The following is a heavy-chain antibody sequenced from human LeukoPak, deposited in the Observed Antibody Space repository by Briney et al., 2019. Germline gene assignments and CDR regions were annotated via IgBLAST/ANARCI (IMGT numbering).Heavy chain of an antibody. CDR2: IYYSGST. Sequence: SETLSLTCTVSGVSISSYYWSWIRRPPGKGLEWIGYIYYSGSTNYNPSLKSRVTISVDTSKNQFSLKLSSVTAADTAVYYCARGWSPDYWGQGTLVTVST. V-gene: IGHV4-59*01. CDR1: GVSISSYY. D-gene: IGHD2-15*01. CDR3: ARGWSPDY. J-gene: IGHJ4*02.